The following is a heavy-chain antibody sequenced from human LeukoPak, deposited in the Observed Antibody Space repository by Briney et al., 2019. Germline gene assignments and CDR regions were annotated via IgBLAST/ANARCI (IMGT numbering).Heavy chain of an antibody. D-gene: IGHD4-17*01. Sequence: GGSLRLSCAASGSTFSNYAMSWVRQAPGKGLEWVSAISGSGGSTYYADSVEGRFTISRDNSKNTLYLQMNSLRAEDTAVYYCAKMRGNGDYGYYYYMDVWGKGTTVTVSS. CDR2: ISGSGGST. CDR1: GSTFSNYA. J-gene: IGHJ6*03. V-gene: IGHV3-23*01. CDR3: AKMRGNGDYGYYYYMDV.